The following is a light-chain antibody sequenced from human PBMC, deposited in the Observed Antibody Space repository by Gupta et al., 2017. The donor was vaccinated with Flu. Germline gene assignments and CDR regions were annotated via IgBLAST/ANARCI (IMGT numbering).Light chain of an antibody. CDR1: QSVSSY. J-gene: IGKJ2*03. Sequence: EIVLTQSPATLSLSPGERATLSCRASQSVSSYLACYQQKPGQAPRLLIYDASNRATGIPARFSGSGSGTDFSLTISSREPEDFAVYYCHQRSNWPPYSFGQGTKLEIK. V-gene: IGKV3-11*01. CDR3: HQRSNWPPYS. CDR2: DAS.